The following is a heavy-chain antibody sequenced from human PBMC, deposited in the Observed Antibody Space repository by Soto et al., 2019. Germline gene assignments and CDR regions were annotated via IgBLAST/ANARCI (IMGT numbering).Heavy chain of an antibody. V-gene: IGHV4-59*08. CDR3: ARSLWFGELGNWFDP. J-gene: IGHJ5*02. CDR1: CGSISSYY. CDR2: IYYSGST. Sequence: SYTLSLTCTVSCGSISSYYWSWIRQPPGKGLEWIGYIYYSGSTNYKRSLKSRVTISVDTSKNQFSLKLSSVTAADTAVYYCARSLWFGELGNWFDPWGQGTLVTVS. D-gene: IGHD3-10*01.